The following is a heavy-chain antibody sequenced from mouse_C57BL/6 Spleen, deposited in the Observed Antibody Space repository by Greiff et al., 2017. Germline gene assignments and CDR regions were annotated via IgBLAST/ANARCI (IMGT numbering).Heavy chain of an antibody. CDR3: ARSTTVVPFDY. CDR1: GYTFTSYW. J-gene: IGHJ2*01. V-gene: IGHV1-55*01. Sequence: QVQLQQPGAELVKPGASVKMSCKASGYTFTSYWITWVKQRPGQGLEWIGDIYPGSGSTKYTEKFKSKATLTVDTASSTADMQLSSLTSEDSAVYYCARSTTVVPFDYWGQGTTLTVSS. D-gene: IGHD1-1*01. CDR2: IYPGSGST.